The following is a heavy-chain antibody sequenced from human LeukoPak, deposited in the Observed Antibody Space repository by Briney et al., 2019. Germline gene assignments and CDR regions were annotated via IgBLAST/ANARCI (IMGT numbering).Heavy chain of an antibody. Sequence: GGSLRLSCAASGYTFSSYSMNWVRQAPGKGLEWVSYISSPSSTIYYADSVKGRFTISRDNAKSSLYLQMNSLRAEDTAVYYCARVHTVVTPFDSWGQGTLVTVSS. D-gene: IGHD4-23*01. CDR3: ARVHTVVTPFDS. CDR1: GYTFSSYS. V-gene: IGHV3-48*01. CDR2: ISSPSSTI. J-gene: IGHJ4*02.